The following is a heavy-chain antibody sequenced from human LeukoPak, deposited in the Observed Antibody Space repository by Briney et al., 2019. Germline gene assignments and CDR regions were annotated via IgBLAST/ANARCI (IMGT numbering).Heavy chain of an antibody. V-gene: IGHV3-23*01. Sequence: PGGSLRLSCAASGFTFSNYAMSWVRQAPGKGLEWVSAISGSGGSTYYADSVKGRFTISRDNSKNTLYLQMNSLRPDDTAVYYCARGRLYGSASYSFSNDYWGQGTLVTVSS. D-gene: IGHD3-10*01. J-gene: IGHJ4*02. CDR3: ARGRLYGSASYSFSNDY. CDR1: GFTFSNYA. CDR2: ISGSGGST.